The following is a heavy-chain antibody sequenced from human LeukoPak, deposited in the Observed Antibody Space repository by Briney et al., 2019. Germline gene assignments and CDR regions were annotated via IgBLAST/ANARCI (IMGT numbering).Heavy chain of an antibody. V-gene: IGHV1-46*01. CDR1: GYIFTNYY. CDR2: INPSSGDI. CDR3: ARDRGDCSSSSCQEVNHFDV. J-gene: IGHJ4*02. Sequence: ASVKVSCKASGYIFTNYYMHWVRQAPGQGLEWMSRINPSSGDIADSYKFQGRVTLTRDTSTSTVYMEVTSLRSDDTAVYYCARDRGDCSSSSCQEVNHFDVWGQGTLVTVSS. D-gene: IGHD2-2*01.